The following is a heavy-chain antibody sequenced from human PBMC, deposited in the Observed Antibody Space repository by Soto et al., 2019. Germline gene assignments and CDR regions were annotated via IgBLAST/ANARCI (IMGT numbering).Heavy chain of an antibody. CDR2: IKPNSGGT. CDR3: AREVVDSYSSGRFIYYYGMDV. J-gene: IGHJ6*02. CDR1: GYTCTGHY. Sequence: ASVKVSCKASGYTCTGHYMDWVRQAPGQGLEWMGWIKPNSGGTNYAQKFQGRVTMTRDTSISTAYMELSRLRSDDTAVYYCAREVVDSYSSGRFIYYYGMDVWGQGTTVTVSS. V-gene: IGHV1-2*02. D-gene: IGHD6-19*01.